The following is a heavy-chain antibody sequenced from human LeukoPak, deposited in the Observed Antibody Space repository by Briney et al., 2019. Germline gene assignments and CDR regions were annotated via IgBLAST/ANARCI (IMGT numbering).Heavy chain of an antibody. J-gene: IGHJ4*02. CDR2: IKSKIDGGAI. V-gene: IGHV3-15*01. CDR3: TTLYDILALSLGY. D-gene: IGHD3-9*01. Sequence: GGSLRLSCAASGFIFSDAWMNWVRQAPGKGLEWVGRIKSKIDGGAIDYAAPVKGRFTISRDDSKNTLYLQMNSLKPEDTAVYYCTTLYDILALSLGYWGQGTLVTVSS. CDR1: GFIFSDAW.